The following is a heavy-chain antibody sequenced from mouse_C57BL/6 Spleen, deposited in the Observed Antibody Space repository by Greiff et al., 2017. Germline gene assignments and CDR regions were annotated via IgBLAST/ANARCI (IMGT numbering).Heavy chain of an antibody. J-gene: IGHJ2*01. Sequence: VQLQQSGAELVRPGASVKLSCTASGFNIKDDYMHWVKQRPEQGLEWIGWIDPENGDTEYASKFQGKATITADTSSNTAYLQLSSLTSEDTAVYYCTRYSNYAFDYWGQGTTLTVSS. V-gene: IGHV14-4*01. CDR1: GFNIKDDY. CDR2: IDPENGDT. D-gene: IGHD2-5*01. CDR3: TRYSNYAFDY.